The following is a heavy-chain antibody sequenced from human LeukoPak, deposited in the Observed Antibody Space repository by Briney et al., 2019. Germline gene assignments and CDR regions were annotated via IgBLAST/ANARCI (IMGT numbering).Heavy chain of an antibody. V-gene: IGHV3-9*01. CDR3: AKDISGSNLPHYFDY. Sequence: GGSLRLSCAASGFTFDDYAMHWVRQAPGKGLEWVSGISWNSGSIGYADSVKGRFTISRDNAKNSLYLQMNSLRAEDTALYYCAKDISGSNLPHYFDYWGQGTLVTVSS. J-gene: IGHJ4*02. CDR1: GFTFDDYA. D-gene: IGHD7-27*01. CDR2: ISWNSGSI.